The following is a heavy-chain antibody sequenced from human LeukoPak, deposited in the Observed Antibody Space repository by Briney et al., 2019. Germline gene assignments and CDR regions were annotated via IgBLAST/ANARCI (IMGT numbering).Heavy chain of an antibody. CDR2: ICADGGTT. Sequence: GGSLRLSCAASGFNFRAYGMHWVRPAPGQGLEYVAAICADGGTTWHSNSVNGRFTISRDTSKNTLYLQMGRLKTEDTALYYCARGRGGPPFDYWGQGILVTVSS. CDR3: ARGRGGPPFDY. D-gene: IGHD3-10*01. V-gene: IGHV3-64*01. CDR1: GFNFRAYG. J-gene: IGHJ4*02.